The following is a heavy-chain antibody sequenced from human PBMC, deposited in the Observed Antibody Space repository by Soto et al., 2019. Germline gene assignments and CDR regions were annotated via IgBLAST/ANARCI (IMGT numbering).Heavy chain of an antibody. Sequence: SVKVSCKASGGTFSSYAISWVRQAPGQGLEWMGGIIPIFGTANYAQKFQGRVTITADESTSTAYMELSSLRSEDTAVYYCATEEQYCTNGVCPGPYYYGMDVWGQGTTVTVSS. J-gene: IGHJ6*02. V-gene: IGHV1-69*13. CDR3: ATEEQYCTNGVCPGPYYYGMDV. CDR2: IIPIFGTA. CDR1: GGTFSSYA. D-gene: IGHD2-8*01.